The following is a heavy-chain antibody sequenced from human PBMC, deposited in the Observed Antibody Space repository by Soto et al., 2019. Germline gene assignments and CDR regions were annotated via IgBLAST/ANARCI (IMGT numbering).Heavy chain of an antibody. V-gene: IGHV3-23*01. Sequence: GGSLRLSCAASGFTFSSYAMSWVRQAPGKGLKWVSAISGSGGSTYYADSVKGRFTISRDNSKNTLYLQMNSLRAEDTAVYYCAKITYYDILAGLYYFDSWGQGTLVTVSS. CDR2: ISGSGGST. D-gene: IGHD3-9*01. J-gene: IGHJ4*02. CDR3: AKITYYDILAGLYYFDS. CDR1: GFTFSSYA.